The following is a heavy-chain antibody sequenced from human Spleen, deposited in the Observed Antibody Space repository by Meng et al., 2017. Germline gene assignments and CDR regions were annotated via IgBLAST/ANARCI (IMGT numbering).Heavy chain of an antibody. CDR2: INHSGST. V-gene: IGHV4-34*01. CDR3: ARGPPAGY. J-gene: IGHJ4*02. CDR1: GGSFSGYY. Sequence: QVQLQQWGAGLLKPSETLSLTCAVYGGSFSGYYWSWIRQPPGKGLEWIGEINHSGSTNYNPSLKSRVTISVDTSKNQFSLKLSSVTAADTAVYYCARGPPAGYWGQGTLVTASS.